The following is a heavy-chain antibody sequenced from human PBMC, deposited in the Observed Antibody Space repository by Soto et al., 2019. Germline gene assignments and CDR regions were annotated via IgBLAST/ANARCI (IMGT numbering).Heavy chain of an antibody. V-gene: IGHV3-21*01. J-gene: IGHJ4*02. CDR2: ISSTGTYI. CDR1: GFTFSSYS. CDR3: ASGRVAATAAPFDY. D-gene: IGHD2-15*01. Sequence: EVQLVESGGGLVKLGGSLRLSCAASGFTFSSYSMNWVRQAPGKGLEWVSSISSTGTYIYYADSVKGRFTISRDNAKNSLCLQRNSLRAEDTAVYYCASGRVAATAAPFDYWVQGTLVTVSS.